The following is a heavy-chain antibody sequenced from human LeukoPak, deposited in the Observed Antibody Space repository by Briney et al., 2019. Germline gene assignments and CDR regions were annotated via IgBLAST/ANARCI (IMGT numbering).Heavy chain of an antibody. CDR2: IYYSGST. D-gene: IGHD3-10*01. CDR3: ASRSYYGSGSYFPFDY. J-gene: IGHJ4*02. Sequence: PSETLSLTCTVSGGSISSSDYYWSWIRQPPGKGLEWIGYIYYSGSTYYNPSLKSRVTISVDTSKNQFSLKLRSVTAADTAVYYCASRSYYGSGSYFPFDYWGQGTLVTVSS. V-gene: IGHV4-30-4*01. CDR1: GGSISSSDYY.